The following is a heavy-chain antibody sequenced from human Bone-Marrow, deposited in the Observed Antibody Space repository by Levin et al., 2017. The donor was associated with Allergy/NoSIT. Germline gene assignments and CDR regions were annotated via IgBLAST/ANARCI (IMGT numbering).Heavy chain of an antibody. CDR1: GFTFGDYA. J-gene: IGHJ4*02. CDR3: TRSLTTVVTPPREDY. V-gene: IGHV3-49*03. CDR2: IRSKAYGGTT. D-gene: IGHD4-23*01. Sequence: GGSLRLSCTASGFTFGDYAMSWFRQAPGKGLEWVGFIRSKAYGGTTEYAASVKGRFTISRDDSKSIAYLQMNSLKTEDTAVYYCTRSLTTVVTPPREDYWGQGTLVTVSS.